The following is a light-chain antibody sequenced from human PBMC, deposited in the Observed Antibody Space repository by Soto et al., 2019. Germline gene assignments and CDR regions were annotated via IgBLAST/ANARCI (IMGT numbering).Light chain of an antibody. Sequence: QSALTQPASVSGSPGQSITISCTGTSSDVGAYNYDSWYQQYPGEAPKVIIYDVSHRPAGVSNRFSGSKSGNTASLTISGLQTQDEADCYCSSYTSATTYVFGTGTQLTVL. J-gene: IGLJ1*01. CDR2: DVS. CDR1: SSDVGAYNY. CDR3: SSYTSATTYV. V-gene: IGLV2-14*01.